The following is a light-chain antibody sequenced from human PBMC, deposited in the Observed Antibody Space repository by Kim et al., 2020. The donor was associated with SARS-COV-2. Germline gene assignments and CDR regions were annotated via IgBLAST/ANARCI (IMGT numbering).Light chain of an antibody. J-gene: IGLJ1*01. CDR2: GNS. CDR3: QSYDSSLSGYV. V-gene: IGLV1-40*01. Sequence: RVTISCTGRGSNIGAGYDVHWYQQLPGTAPKLLIYGNSNRPSGVPDRFSGSKSGTSASLAITGLQAEDEADYYCQSYDSSLSGYVFGTGTKVTVL. CDR1: GSNIGAGYD.